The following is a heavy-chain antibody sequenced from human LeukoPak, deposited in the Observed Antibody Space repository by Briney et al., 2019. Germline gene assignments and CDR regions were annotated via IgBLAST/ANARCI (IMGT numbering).Heavy chain of an antibody. CDR2: INPSGGST. Sequence: ASVKVSCKASGYSFTGHYMHWVRQAPGQGLEWMGIINPSGGSTSYAQKFQGRVTMTRDTSTSTVYMELSSLRSEDTAVYYCARDSSGWRYWGQGTLVTVSS. CDR3: ARDSSGWRY. J-gene: IGHJ4*02. D-gene: IGHD6-19*01. V-gene: IGHV1-46*01. CDR1: GYSFTGHY.